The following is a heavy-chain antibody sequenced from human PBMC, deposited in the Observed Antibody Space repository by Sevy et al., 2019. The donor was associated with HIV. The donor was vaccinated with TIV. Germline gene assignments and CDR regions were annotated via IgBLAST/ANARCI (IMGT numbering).Heavy chain of an antibody. CDR1: GFTFSSFG. D-gene: IGHD1-26*01. CDR2: IWYDGKNA. V-gene: IGHV3-33*01. J-gene: IGHJ4*02. CDR3: ARDLEEWELRYLGY. Sequence: SLRLSCAASGFTFSSFGMYWAHQAPGEGLEWVAIIWYDGKNALYADSVKGRFTISRDNSKNTLYLQMNSLRAEDTAVYYCARDLEEWELRYLGYWGQGTLVTVSS.